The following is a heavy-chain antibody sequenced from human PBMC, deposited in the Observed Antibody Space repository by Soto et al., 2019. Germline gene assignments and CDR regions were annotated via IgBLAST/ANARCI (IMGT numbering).Heavy chain of an antibody. CDR3: ARDSYYDILTGYPVDAFDI. Sequence: PGGSLRLSCAASGFTFTNAWINWVRQAPGKGLEWVGRIKSKTDGGTTDYAEPVKGRFAISRDDSNNMVYLQMNSLRAEDTAVYYCARDSYYDILTGYPVDAFDIWGQGTMVTVSS. J-gene: IGHJ3*02. V-gene: IGHV3-15*07. CDR2: IKSKTDGGTT. D-gene: IGHD3-9*01. CDR1: GFTFTNAW.